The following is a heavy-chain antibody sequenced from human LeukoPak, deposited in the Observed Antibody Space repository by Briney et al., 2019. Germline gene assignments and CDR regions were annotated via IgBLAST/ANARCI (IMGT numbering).Heavy chain of an antibody. J-gene: IGHJ4*02. CDR2: IYYSEST. V-gene: IGHV4-59*11. Sequence: SETLSLTCTDSGGSISSPYWSWIRQPPGEGLEWIGYIYYSESTNYNPSLKSRVTISVDTSKNQFSLKLSSVTAADTAVYYCARESDGDGYYFDYWGQGTLVTVSS. D-gene: IGHD5-24*01. CDR3: ARESDGDGYYFDY. CDR1: GGSISSPY.